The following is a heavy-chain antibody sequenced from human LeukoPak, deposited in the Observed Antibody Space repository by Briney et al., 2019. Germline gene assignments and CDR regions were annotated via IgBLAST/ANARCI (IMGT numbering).Heavy chain of an antibody. CDR1: GFTFSSYW. CDR3: AKDSASVSGDYSYNWFDF. Sequence: PGGSLRLSCAASGFTFSSYWMHWVRQAPGKGLVWVSRINSDGSSTSYADSVKGRFTISRDNSKKSLYLQMSSLTTEDTALYYCAKDSASVSGDYSYNWFDFWGQGTLVTVSS. V-gene: IGHV3-74*01. D-gene: IGHD3-22*01. CDR2: INSDGSST. J-gene: IGHJ5*01.